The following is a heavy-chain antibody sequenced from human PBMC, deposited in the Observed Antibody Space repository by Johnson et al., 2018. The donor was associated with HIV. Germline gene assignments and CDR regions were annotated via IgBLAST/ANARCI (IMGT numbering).Heavy chain of an antibody. CDR1: GFTVSSNY. CDR2: IWSDGSNK. CDR3: ATSTASDALDI. D-gene: IGHD1-1*01. Sequence: MQLVESGGGLIQPGGSLRLSCAASGFTVSSNYMSWVRQAPGKGLEWVAVIWSDGSNKHYADSVKGRFTISRDNSKNTLYLQMNSLRAEDTAVYYCATSTASDALDIWGQGTMVTVSS. J-gene: IGHJ3*02. V-gene: IGHV3-33*08.